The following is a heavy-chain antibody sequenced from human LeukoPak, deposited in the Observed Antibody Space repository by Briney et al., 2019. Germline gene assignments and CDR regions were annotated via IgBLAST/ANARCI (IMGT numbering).Heavy chain of an antibody. D-gene: IGHD2-15*01. CDR3: AKDYCSGGSCYFDFDY. CDR2: ISGSGGST. V-gene: IGHV3-23*01. Sequence: PGGSLRLSCAASGFTVSSNYMSWVRQAPGKGLEWVSAISGSGGSTYYADSVKGRFTISRDNSKNTLYLQMNSLRAEDTAVYYCAKDYCSGGSCYFDFDYWGQGTLVTVSS. CDR1: GFTVSSNY. J-gene: IGHJ4*02.